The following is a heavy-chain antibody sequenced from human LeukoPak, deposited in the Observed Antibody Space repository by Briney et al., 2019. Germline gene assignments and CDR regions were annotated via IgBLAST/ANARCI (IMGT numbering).Heavy chain of an antibody. CDR1: GGSISSTNYL. Sequence: PSETLSLTCTVSGGSISSTNYLWGWIRQPPGKGLEWIGSISYTGTTYYNPSLESRVTISVDTSKNQFSLKLSSVTAADTAVYYCARANYYDTSGYSRGAFDIWGQGTMVTVSS. CDR3: ARANYYDTSGYSRGAFDI. V-gene: IGHV4-39*07. J-gene: IGHJ3*02. D-gene: IGHD3-22*01. CDR2: ISYTGTT.